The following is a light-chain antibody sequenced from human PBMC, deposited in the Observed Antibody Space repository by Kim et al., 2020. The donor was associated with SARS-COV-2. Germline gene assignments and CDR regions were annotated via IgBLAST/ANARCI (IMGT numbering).Light chain of an antibody. CDR3: NSRDSSGNHPYYV. V-gene: IGLV3-19*01. CDR1: SLRSYY. CDR2: GKN. Sequence: SSELTQDPAVSVALGQTVRITCQGDSLRSYYASWYQQKPGQAPVFVIYGKNNRPSGIPDRFSGSSSGNTASLTITGAQAEDEADYYCNSRDSSGNHPYYVFGTGTKVTVL. J-gene: IGLJ1*01.